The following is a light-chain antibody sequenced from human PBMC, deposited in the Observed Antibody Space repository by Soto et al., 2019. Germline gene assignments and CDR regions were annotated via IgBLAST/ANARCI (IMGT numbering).Light chain of an antibody. V-gene: IGKV3-15*01. CDR2: DAS. CDR1: QSVGAN. J-gene: IGKJ2*01. CDR3: QYCNEWPPYT. Sequence: EIVLTQSPATLSVSPGDRATLSCRASQSVGANLAWYQQKPGQAPTLLIFDASTRATGVPARFSGGGSGTEFTLTIDSLQPADCAVYFCQYCNEWPPYTFGQGTKLEI.